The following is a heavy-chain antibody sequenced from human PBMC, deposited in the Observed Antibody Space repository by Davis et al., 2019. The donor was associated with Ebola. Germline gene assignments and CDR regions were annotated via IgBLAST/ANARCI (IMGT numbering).Heavy chain of an antibody. CDR3: AGEVHYDSSGYYYRRLWGYYYGMDV. CDR2: IIPIFGTA. D-gene: IGHD3-22*01. Sequence: SVKVSCKASGGTFSSYAISWVRQAPGQGLEWMGGIIPIFGTANYAQKFQGRVTITADESTSTAYMELSSLRSEDTAVYYCAGEVHYDSSGYYYRRLWGYYYGMDVWGQGTTVTVSS. CDR1: GGTFSSYA. V-gene: IGHV1-69*13. J-gene: IGHJ6*02.